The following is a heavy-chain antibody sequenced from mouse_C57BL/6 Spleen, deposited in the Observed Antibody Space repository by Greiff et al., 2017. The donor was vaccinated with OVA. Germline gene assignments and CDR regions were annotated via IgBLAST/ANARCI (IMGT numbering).Heavy chain of an antibody. CDR1: GYTFTSYW. J-gene: IGHJ3*01. CDR3: ARSAWFAY. V-gene: IGHV1-61*01. Sequence: VQLQQPGAELVRPGSSVKLSCKASGYTFTSYWMEWVKQRPGQGLEWIGNIYPSDSETHYNQKFKDKATLTVDKSSSTAYMQLSSLTSEDSAFYYCARSAWFAYWGQGTLVTVSA. CDR2: IYPSDSET.